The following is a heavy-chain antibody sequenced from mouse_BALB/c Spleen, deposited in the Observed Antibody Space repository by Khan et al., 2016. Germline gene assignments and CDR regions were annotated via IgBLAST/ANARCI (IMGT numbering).Heavy chain of an antibody. Sequence: QVQLKQSGPGLVAPSQSLSITCTVSGFSLTNSGVHWIRQPPGKGLEWLGVIWPGGSTDYNSALMCRLSITKDNSQNQVFLKMISLQTDDTAMNYCARDDQDYDAWFASWGQGTLVIVSA. CDR1: GFSLTNSG. J-gene: IGHJ3*01. CDR2: IWPGGST. D-gene: IGHD2-4*01. CDR3: ARDDQDYDAWFAS. V-gene: IGHV2-9*02.